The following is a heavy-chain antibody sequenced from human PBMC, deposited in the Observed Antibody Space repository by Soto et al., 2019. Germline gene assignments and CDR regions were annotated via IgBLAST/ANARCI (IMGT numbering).Heavy chain of an antibody. CDR3: ARRYGYAFDI. CDR2: IYYSGST. D-gene: IGHD4-17*01. V-gene: IGHV4-59*01. J-gene: IGHJ3*02. Sequence: SETLSLTCTVSGGSISSYYWSWIRQPPGKGLEWIGYIYYSGSTNYNPSLKSPVTISVDTSKNQFSLKLSSVTAADTAVYYCARRYGYAFDIWGQGTMVTVSS. CDR1: GGSISSYY.